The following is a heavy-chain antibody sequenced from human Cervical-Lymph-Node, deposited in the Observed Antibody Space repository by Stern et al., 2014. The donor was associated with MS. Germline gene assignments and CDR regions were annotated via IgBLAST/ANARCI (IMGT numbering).Heavy chain of an antibody. J-gene: IGHJ3*02. CDR3: THSLHGDYYDAFDT. D-gene: IGHD4-17*01. CDR1: GFALRNSGVS. CDR2: IYWDDEK. V-gene: IGHV2-5*02. Sequence: EESGPTLVKATQPLTLTCTFSGFALRNSGVSEAWIRQPPGKALEWLAVIYWDDEKRYSPSLKSRLSITKDASESQVVLTMTNMDPVDTATYYCTHSLHGDYYDAFDTWGQGTMVTVSS.